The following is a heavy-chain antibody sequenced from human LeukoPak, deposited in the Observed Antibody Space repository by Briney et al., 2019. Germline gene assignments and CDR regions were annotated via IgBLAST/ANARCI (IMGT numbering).Heavy chain of an antibody. CDR1: GYTFTSYY. J-gene: IGHJ4*02. D-gene: IGHD3-22*01. CDR2: MNPNGGNT. Sequence: GASVKVSCKASGYTFTSYYMHWVRQAPGQGLEWMGWMNPNGGNTGYAQKFQGRVTITRNTSISTAYMELSSLRSEDTAVYYCARASSSGYYYVKAPFDYWGQGTLVTVSS. V-gene: IGHV1-8*03. CDR3: ARASSSGYYYVKAPFDY.